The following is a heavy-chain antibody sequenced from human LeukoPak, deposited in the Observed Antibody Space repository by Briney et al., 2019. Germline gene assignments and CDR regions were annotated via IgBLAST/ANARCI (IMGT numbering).Heavy chain of an antibody. D-gene: IGHD4-11*01. CDR3: ARDKWLTTTHYFDY. CDR2: ISSSSSYI. J-gene: IGHJ4*02. Sequence: GGSLRLSCAASGFTFSSYSMIWVRQAPGKGLEWVSSISSSSSYIYYADSVKGRFTVSRHNAKNSVYLQMNSLRAEDTAVYYCARDKWLTTTHYFDYWGQGTLVTVSS. V-gene: IGHV3-21*01. CDR1: GFTFSSYS.